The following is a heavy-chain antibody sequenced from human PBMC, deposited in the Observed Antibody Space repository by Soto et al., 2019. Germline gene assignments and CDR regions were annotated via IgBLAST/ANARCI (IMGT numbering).Heavy chain of an antibody. CDR3: TRAGRGAVVVGDLGYFYYGMDV. CDR2: ISSSSTGM. J-gene: IGHJ6*02. Sequence: GGSLRLSCAASGFTFSSYSMKWVRQAPGKGLEWVSHISSSSTGMYYADSVKGRFIVSRDNAKNSLYLQMNNLRDEDTAVYYCTRAGRGAVVVGDLGYFYYGMDVWGQGTTVTVSS. V-gene: IGHV3-48*02. D-gene: IGHD2-15*01. CDR1: GFTFSSYS.